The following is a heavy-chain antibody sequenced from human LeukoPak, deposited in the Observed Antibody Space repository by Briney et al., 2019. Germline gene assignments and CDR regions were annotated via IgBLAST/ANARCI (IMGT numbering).Heavy chain of an antibody. D-gene: IGHD2-21*02. CDR2: VSSSGST. CDR1: GVSINSGANY. Sequence: PSETLSLSCTVSGVSINSGANYWGWIRPPPGRGLVWVASVSSSGSTYYNPSLKSRVTISVDSSKNHFSLRVTSVTAADTAVYYCATDRRQCSHSGDLEGWGNGTTVTV. J-gene: IGHJ6*03. V-gene: IGHV4-39*02. CDR3: ATDRRQCSHSGDLEG.